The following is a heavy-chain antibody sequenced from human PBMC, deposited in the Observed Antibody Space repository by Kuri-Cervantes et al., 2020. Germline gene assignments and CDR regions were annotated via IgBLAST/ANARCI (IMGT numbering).Heavy chain of an antibody. CDR2: IAYDGTIK. Sequence: GESLKISCAASGFTFSSYWMSWVRQAPGKGLEWVAVIAYDGTIKLYADSVKGRFTISRDSPRNTLYLQMNSLRAEDTAVYYCARDPQQGKPDYFDIWGQGTLVTVSS. CDR1: GFTFSSYW. D-gene: IGHD6-13*01. CDR3: ARDPQQGKPDYFDI. J-gene: IGHJ4*02. V-gene: IGHV3-30*01.